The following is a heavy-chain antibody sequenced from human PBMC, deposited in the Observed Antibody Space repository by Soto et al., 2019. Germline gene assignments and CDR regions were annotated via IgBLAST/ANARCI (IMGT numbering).Heavy chain of an antibody. D-gene: IGHD3-10*01. J-gene: IGHJ3*02. CDR3: ARDGWFVAFDI. CDR1: GGSISSYY. Sequence: SETLSLTCTVSGGSISSYYWSWIRQPPGKGLEWIGYIYYSGSTNYNPSLKSRVTISVDTSRNQFSLKLSSVTAADTAVYYCARDGWFVAFDIWGQGTMVTVSS. V-gene: IGHV4-59*01. CDR2: IYYSGST.